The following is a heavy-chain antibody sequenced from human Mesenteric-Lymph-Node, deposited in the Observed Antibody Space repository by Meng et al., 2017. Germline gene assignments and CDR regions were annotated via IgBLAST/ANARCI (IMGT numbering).Heavy chain of an antibody. CDR2: INPSGGST. J-gene: IGHJ4*02. Sequence: ASVKVSCKASGYTFTGYYMHWVRQAPGQGLEWMGWINPSGGSTSYAQKFQGRVTMTRDTSTSTVYMELSSLRSEDTAVYYCARVAGSSRCTNGVCYSFPFDYWGQGTLVTVSS. D-gene: IGHD2-8*01. V-gene: IGHV1-46*01. CDR3: ARVAGSSRCTNGVCYSFPFDY. CDR1: GYTFTGYY.